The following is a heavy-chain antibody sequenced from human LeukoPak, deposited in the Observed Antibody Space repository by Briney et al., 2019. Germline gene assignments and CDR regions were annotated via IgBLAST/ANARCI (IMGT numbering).Heavy chain of an antibody. V-gene: IGHV3-23*01. Sequence: GGSLRLSCAASGFIFSSYGMTWVRQAPGKGLEWVSSISGSGSGGSTYYADSVKGRFTISRDNSKNTLYLQMNSLRAEDTAVYYCAKTYYYDSSGYDYFDYWGQGTLVTVSS. D-gene: IGHD3-22*01. J-gene: IGHJ4*02. CDR3: AKTYYYDSSGYDYFDY. CDR2: ISGSGSGGST. CDR1: GFIFSSYG.